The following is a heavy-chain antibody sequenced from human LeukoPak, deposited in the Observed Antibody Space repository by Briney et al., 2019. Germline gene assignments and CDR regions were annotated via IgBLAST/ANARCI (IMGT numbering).Heavy chain of an antibody. D-gene: IGHD3-22*01. V-gene: IGHV1-69*04. Sequence: ASVKVSCKASGYTFTSYGISWVRQAPGQGLEWMGRIIPILGIANYAQKFQGRVTITADKSTSTAYMELRSLRSDDTAVYYCARSYYYDSSGKFDYWGQGTLVTVSS. CDR3: ARSYYYDSSGKFDY. CDR1: GYTFTSYG. J-gene: IGHJ4*02. CDR2: IIPILGIA.